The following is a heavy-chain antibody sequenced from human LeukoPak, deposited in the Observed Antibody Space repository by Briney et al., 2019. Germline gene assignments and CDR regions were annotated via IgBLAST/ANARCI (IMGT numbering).Heavy chain of an antibody. Sequence: SETLSLTCAVYGGSFSGYYWSWIRQPPGKGLEWIGEINHSGSTNYNPSLKSRVTISVDTSKSQFSLKLSSVTAADTAVYYCARHAYGSGSYYNFYWFDTWGQGTLVTVSS. CDR1: GGSFSGYY. D-gene: IGHD3-10*01. CDR3: ARHAYGSGSYYNFYWFDT. CDR2: INHSGST. V-gene: IGHV4-34*01. J-gene: IGHJ5*02.